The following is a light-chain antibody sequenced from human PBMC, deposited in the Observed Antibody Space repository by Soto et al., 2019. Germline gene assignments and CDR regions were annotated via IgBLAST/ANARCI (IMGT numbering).Light chain of an antibody. Sequence: ESVLTQSPDTLSLSPGERATLSCRASQSVSSSYLAWYQQTPGQAPRLLLYGTSNRATGIPDRFSGSGSGTDFTLTISRLEPEDFAVYYCQQYGNSRWTFGQGTKVEIK. CDR2: GTS. J-gene: IGKJ1*01. CDR1: QSVSSSY. CDR3: QQYGNSRWT. V-gene: IGKV3-20*01.